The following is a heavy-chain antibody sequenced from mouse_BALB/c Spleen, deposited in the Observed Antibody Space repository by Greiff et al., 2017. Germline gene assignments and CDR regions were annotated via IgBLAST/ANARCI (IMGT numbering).Heavy chain of an antibody. CDR3: ARGGPMITGAMDY. D-gene: IGHD2-4*01. V-gene: IGHV5-17*02. J-gene: IGHJ4*01. CDR2: ISSGSSTI. Sequence: EVQRVESGGGLVQPGGSRKLSCAASGFTFSSFGMHWVRQAPEKGLEWVAYISSGSSTIYYADTVKGRFTISRDNPKNTLFLQMTSLRSEDTAMYYCARGGPMITGAMDYWGQGTSVTVSS. CDR1: GFTFSSFG.